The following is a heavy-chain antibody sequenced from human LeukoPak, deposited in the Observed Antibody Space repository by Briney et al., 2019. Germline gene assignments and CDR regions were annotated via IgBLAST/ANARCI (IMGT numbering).Heavy chain of an antibody. D-gene: IGHD1-26*01. J-gene: IGHJ4*02. CDR2: IYYSGNT. CDR1: GGSISSYF. CDR3: AREEDGEWEPFDY. V-gene: IGHV4-59*01. Sequence: SETLSLTCSVSGGSISSYFWSWIRQPPGKGLEWIGYIYYSGNTNYNPSLKSRVTISVDRSKNQFSLKLSSVTAADTAVYYCAREEDGEWEPFDYWGQGTLVTVSS.